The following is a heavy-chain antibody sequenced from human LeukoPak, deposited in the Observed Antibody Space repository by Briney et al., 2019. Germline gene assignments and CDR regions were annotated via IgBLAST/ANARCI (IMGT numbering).Heavy chain of an antibody. J-gene: IGHJ6*02. CDR2: IWYDGSNK. CDR1: GFTFSHYG. D-gene: IGHD2-2*01. CDR3: ARAQGYCSSTSCYPYYYYGMDV. V-gene: IGHV3-33*01. Sequence: GGSLRLSCAASGFTFSHYGMHWVRQAPGRGLEWVAGIWYDGSNKYYSDSVKGRFTISRGKSKDTLSLQMNSLRAEDTAVYYCARAQGYCSSTSCYPYYYYGMDVWGQGTTVTVSS.